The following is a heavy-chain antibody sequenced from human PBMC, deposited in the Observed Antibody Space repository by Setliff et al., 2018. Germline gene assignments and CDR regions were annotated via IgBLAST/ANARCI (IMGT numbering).Heavy chain of an antibody. Sequence: ASVKVSCKASGGTFSSYAISWVRQAPGQGLEWMGGIIPILGIANYAQKFQGRVTILSDTSKNQFSLILSSVTAADTAVYYCASERESASRQTYFDSWGQGTLVTVSS. CDR1: GGTFSSYA. D-gene: IGHD2-15*01. CDR3: ASERESASRQTYFDS. CDR2: IIPILGIA. V-gene: IGHV1-69*10. J-gene: IGHJ4*02.